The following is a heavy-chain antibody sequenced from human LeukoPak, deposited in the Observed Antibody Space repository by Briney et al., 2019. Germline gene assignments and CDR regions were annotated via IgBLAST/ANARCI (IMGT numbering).Heavy chain of an antibody. CDR1: GFTVSSNY. CDR3: ARAGVSDLVVPAAVDY. CDR2: IYSGGST. D-gene: IGHD2-2*01. Sequence: PGGSLRLSCAASGFTVSSNYMSWVRQAPGKGLGWVSVIYSGGSTYYADSVKGRFTISRDNSKNTLYLQMNSLRAEDTAVYYCARAGVSDLVVPAAVDYWGQGTLVTVSS. V-gene: IGHV3-53*01. J-gene: IGHJ4*02.